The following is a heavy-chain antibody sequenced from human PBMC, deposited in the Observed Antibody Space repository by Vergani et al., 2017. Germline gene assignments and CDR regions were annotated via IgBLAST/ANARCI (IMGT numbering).Heavy chain of an antibody. CDR3: AGSNITIFGVADYYYYGMEV. V-gene: IGHV1-69*04. CDR2: IIPILGIA. CDR1: GGTFSSYA. J-gene: IGHJ6*02. D-gene: IGHD3-3*01. Sequence: QVQLVQSGAEVKKPGSSVKVSCKASGGTFSSYAISWVRQAPGQGLEWMGRIIPILGIANYAQKFQGRVAITADKSASTAYMELSSMRSEDTAVYYCAGSNITIFGVADYYYYGMEVWGQGTTVTVSS.